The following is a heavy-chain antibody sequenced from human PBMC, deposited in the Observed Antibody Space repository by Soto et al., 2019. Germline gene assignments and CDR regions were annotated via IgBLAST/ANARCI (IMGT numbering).Heavy chain of an antibody. V-gene: IGHV4-39*07. CDR2: IYHSGST. J-gene: IGHJ6*03. Sequence: SETLSLTCTVSGASISSSTHYWGWIRQSPGKGLEWIGSIYHSGSTNYNPSLKSRVTISVDTSKNQFSLKLSSVTAADTAVYYCARKRGTMVRGVAYYYYMDVWGKGTTVTVSS. CDR3: ARKRGTMVRGVAYYYYMDV. D-gene: IGHD3-10*01. CDR1: GASISSSTHY.